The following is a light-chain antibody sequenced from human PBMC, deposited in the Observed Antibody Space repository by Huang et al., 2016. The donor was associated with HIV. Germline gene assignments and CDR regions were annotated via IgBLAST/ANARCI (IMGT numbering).Light chain of an antibody. V-gene: IGKV3-15*01. Sequence: EIVMTQSPATLSVSPGERANLSCRASQSVRSTLPWYSQKPGQAPRLLIYGASTRATGIPARFSGSGSGTEFALTIRSLQSEDFAVYYCQQYNYWPPWTFGQGTKVEIK. J-gene: IGKJ1*01. CDR2: GAS. CDR3: QQYNYWPPWT. CDR1: QSVRST.